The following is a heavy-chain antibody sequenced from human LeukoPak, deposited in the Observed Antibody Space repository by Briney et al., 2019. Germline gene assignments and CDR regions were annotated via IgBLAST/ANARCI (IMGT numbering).Heavy chain of an antibody. J-gene: IGHJ4*02. CDR2: TSSSDPGT. V-gene: IGHV3-23*01. CDR3: ARAPVTSCRGAYCYPFDY. D-gene: IGHD2-21*01. CDR1: GFRLSSYA. Sequence: QAGGSLRLSCAASGFRLSSYAMSWVRQAPGKGLEWVSATSSSDPGTYYADSVRGRFTISRDNSKNTLYLQMNSLRAEDAAIYYRARAPVTSCRGAYCYPFDYWGQGTRVTVSS.